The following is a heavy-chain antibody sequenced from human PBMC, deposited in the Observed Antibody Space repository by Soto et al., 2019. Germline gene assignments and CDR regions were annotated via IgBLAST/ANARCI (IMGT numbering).Heavy chain of an antibody. J-gene: IGHJ5*02. CDR1: GFTFGYSY. D-gene: IGHD2-15*01. CDR3: VRGGGGGLFDP. V-gene: IGHV3-11*06. CDR2: ISPGSRYP. Sequence: PGGSLRLSCAGSGFTFGYSYMSWIRQAPGKGLESLSYISPGSRYPAYADSVKGRFTISRDNAKRSLYLQMMSLTAEDTAIYYCVRGGGGGLFDPWGQGTMVTVSS.